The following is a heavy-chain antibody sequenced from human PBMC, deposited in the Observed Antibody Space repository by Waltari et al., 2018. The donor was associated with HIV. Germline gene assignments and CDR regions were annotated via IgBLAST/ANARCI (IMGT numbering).Heavy chain of an antibody. CDR1: GGSISSGNYY. Sequence: QVQLQESGPGLVKPSQTLSLTCTVSGGSISSGNYYWSWIRQPARKGLEWIGRIFGSGGTNYNPSLKSRVTISVDTSKNQFSLRLSSLTAADTAVYFCARGIDDSTGYMKNGFDYWGQGTLVTVSS. D-gene: IGHD3-22*01. V-gene: IGHV4-61*02. J-gene: IGHJ4*02. CDR2: IFGSGGT. CDR3: ARGIDDSTGYMKNGFDY.